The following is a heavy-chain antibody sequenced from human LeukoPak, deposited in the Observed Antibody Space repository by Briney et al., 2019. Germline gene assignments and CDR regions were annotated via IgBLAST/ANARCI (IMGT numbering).Heavy chain of an antibody. D-gene: IGHD3-22*01. Sequence: PGGSLRLSCAASGFTFSSYAMHWVRQAPGKGLEWVAVISYDGSNKYYADSVRGRFTISRDNSKNTLYLQMNSLRAEDTAVYYCARAVTMTQYWGQGTLVTVSS. J-gene: IGHJ4*02. CDR3: ARAVTMTQY. V-gene: IGHV3-30*04. CDR1: GFTFSSYA. CDR2: ISYDGSNK.